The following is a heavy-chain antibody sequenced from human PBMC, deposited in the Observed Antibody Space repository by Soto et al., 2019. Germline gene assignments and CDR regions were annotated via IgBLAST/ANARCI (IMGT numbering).Heavy chain of an antibody. CDR2: IIPILGIA. J-gene: IGHJ3*02. D-gene: IGHD5-12*01. CDR1: GGTFSSYT. Sequence: SVKVSCKASGGTFSSYTISWVLQAPGQGLEWMGRIIPILGIANYAQKFQGRVTITADKSTSTAYMELSSLRSEDTAVYYCARALGGYDADLDAFDIWGQGTLVTVAS. CDR3: ARALGGYDADLDAFDI. V-gene: IGHV1-69*02.